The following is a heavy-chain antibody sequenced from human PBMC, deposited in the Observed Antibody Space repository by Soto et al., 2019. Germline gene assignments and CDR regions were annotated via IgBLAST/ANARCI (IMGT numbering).Heavy chain of an antibody. V-gene: IGHV3-23*01. Sequence: PGGSLRLSCAASGFTFSSYAMSWVRQAPGKGLEWVSAISGSGGSTYYADSVKGRFTISRDNSKNTLYLQMNSLRAEDTAVYICAKFFYYDTGYYYSGMDVWGQGTTVPVS. D-gene: IGHD3-9*01. CDR1: GFTFSSYA. CDR2: ISGSGGST. J-gene: IGHJ6*02. CDR3: AKFFYYDTGYYYSGMDV.